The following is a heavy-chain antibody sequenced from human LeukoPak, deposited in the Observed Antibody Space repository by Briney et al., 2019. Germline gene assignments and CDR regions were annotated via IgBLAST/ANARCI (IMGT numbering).Heavy chain of an antibody. V-gene: IGHV1-18*01. J-gene: IGHJ4*02. CDR3: AIFPGIAVAGTSY. CDR2: ISAYNGNT. CDR1: GYTFTIYD. D-gene: IGHD6-19*01. Sequence: GASVTVSFTASGYTFTIYDISWVRQAPGQGLEWMGWISAYNGNTNYAQKLQGRVTMTTDTSTSTAYMELRSLRSDDTAVYYCAIFPGIAVAGTSYWGQGTLVTVSS.